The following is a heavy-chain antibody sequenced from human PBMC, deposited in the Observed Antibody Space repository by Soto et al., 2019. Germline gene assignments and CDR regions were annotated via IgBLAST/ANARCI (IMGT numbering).Heavy chain of an antibody. V-gene: IGHV1-69*13. J-gene: IGHJ6*02. D-gene: IGHD5-18*01. CDR1: GGTFSSYA. CDR3: ARSWDTAMVGYYYYGMDV. CDR2: IIPIFGTA. Sequence: ASVKVSCKASGGTFSSYAISWVRQAPGQGLEWMGGIIPIFGTANYAQKFQGRVTITADESTSTAYMELSSLRSEDTAVYYCARSWDTAMVGYYYYGMDVWGQGTTVTVSS.